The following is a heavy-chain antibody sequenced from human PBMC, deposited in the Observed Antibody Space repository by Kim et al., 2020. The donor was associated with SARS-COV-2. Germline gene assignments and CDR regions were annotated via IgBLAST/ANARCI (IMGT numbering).Heavy chain of an antibody. CDR1: GGSISSGSYY. D-gene: IGHD6-13*01. CDR2: IYTSGST. V-gene: IGHV4-61*02. CDR3: ARAGSSSWIYYYYYGMDV. Sequence: SETLSLTCTVSGGSISSGSYYWSWIRQPAGKGLEWIGRIYTSGSTNYNPSLKSRVTISVDTSKNQFSLKLSSVTAADTAVYYCARAGSSSWIYYYYYGMDVWGQGTTVTVSS. J-gene: IGHJ6*02.